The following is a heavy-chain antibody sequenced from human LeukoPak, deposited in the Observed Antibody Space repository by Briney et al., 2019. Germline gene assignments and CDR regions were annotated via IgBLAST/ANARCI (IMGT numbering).Heavy chain of an antibody. V-gene: IGHV4-59*01. D-gene: IGHD2-2*01. J-gene: IGHJ4*02. CDR1: GGSISNYS. CDR3: SREAYCSSSSCPYYFDY. Sequence: SETLSLTCSVSGGSISNYSWSWIRQPPGKGLEWIGYIYYTGSTNYSPSLKSRVTISLDTSKSQFSLKLSSVTAADTAVYYCSREAYCSSSSCPYYFDYWGQGTLVTVSS. CDR2: IYYTGST.